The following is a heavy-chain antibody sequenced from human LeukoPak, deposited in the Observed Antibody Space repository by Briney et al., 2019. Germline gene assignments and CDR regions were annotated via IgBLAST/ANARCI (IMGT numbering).Heavy chain of an antibody. D-gene: IGHD3-22*01. J-gene: IGHJ6*03. CDR1: GGSFSSYH. CDR3: ARGRHDITMIVVVMTSVAYYLDV. Sequence: PSVALSLTCAVSGGSFSSYHWSWIRQSPGKGLEWIGDINPSGSTYYNPSLKSRLTIEVDTSKNQFSLKLRSGTAADTAVYYCARGRHDITMIVVVMTSVAYYLDVWGKGTKVTVS. V-gene: IGHV4-34*01. CDR2: INPSGST.